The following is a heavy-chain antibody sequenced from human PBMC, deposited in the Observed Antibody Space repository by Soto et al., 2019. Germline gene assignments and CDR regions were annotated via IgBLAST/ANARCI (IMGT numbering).Heavy chain of an antibody. CDR3: ARGSDASGLDF. CDR2: IYNSGTT. D-gene: IGHD2-2*01. CDR1: GGSRSGGGYY. Sequence: PSETLSLTCTVSGGSRSGGGYYWPWIRQHPGRGLEWIGHIYNSGTTYYNPSLRSRVSVSVDRSQNQFSLRLTSVTAADTAVYFCARGSDASGLDFWG. V-gene: IGHV4-31*03. J-gene: IGHJ4*01.